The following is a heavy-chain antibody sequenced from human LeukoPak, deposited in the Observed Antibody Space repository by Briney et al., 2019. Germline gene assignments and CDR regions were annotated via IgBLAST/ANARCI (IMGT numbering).Heavy chain of an antibody. V-gene: IGHV4-59*01. J-gene: IGHJ4*02. CDR1: GGSISSYY. D-gene: IGHD5-12*01. CDR2: IYYSGST. CDR3: ARWTRRGYSGYDWEGFDY. Sequence: SETLSLTCTVSGGSISSYYWSWIRQPPGKGLEWIGYIYYSGSTNYNPSLKSRVTISVDTSKNQFSLKLSSVTAADTAVYYCARWTRRGYSGYDWEGFDYWGQGTLVTVSS.